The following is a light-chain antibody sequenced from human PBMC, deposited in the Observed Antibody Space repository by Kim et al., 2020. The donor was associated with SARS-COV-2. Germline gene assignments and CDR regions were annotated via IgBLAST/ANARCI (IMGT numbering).Light chain of an antibody. V-gene: IGLV1-36*01. CDR1: SSNIGNNA. J-gene: IGLJ2*01. CDR2: YDD. CDR3: AAWDGSLNGPV. Sequence: QSVLTQPPSVSEAPRQRVTISCSGSSSNIGNNAVNWYQQFPGKAPKLLIYYDDLLPSGVSDRFSGSKSGTSAFLAISGLHSEDEADYYCAAWDGSLNGPVFGGGTQLTVL.